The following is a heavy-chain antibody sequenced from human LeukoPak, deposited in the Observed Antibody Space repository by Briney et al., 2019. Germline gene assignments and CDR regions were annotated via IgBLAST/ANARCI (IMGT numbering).Heavy chain of an antibody. CDR3: ARGSCGSATCLDY. Sequence: GGSLRLSCAASGFTFRDYGMHWVRQAPGKGLEWVSFMWYDGSNKYYEDSVKGRFTISRDNSKNTVSLQMDSLRVEDTAVYYCARGSCGSATCLDYWGQGILVSVSS. D-gene: IGHD2-2*01. CDR1: GFTFRDYG. J-gene: IGHJ4*02. CDR2: MWYDGSNK. V-gene: IGHV3-30*02.